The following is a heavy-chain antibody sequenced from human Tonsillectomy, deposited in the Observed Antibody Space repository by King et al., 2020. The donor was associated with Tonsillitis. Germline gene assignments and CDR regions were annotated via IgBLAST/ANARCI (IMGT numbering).Heavy chain of an antibody. CDR2: ISGTSTDT. CDR1: GFNFSDYY. J-gene: IGHJ3*02. D-gene: IGHD3-10*01. CDR3: ASRSNFREGPFDI. Sequence: VQLVESGGGLVKPGGSLRLSCAASGFNFSDYYMTWIRQAPGKGLQWVSYISGTSTDTNYADFLKGRFTISRDNAKNSLYLQMNSLRAEDTALYYCASRSNFREGPFDIWGQGTMVTVSS. V-gene: IGHV3-11*06.